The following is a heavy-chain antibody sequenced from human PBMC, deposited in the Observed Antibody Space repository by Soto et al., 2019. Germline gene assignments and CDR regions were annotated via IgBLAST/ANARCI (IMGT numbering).Heavy chain of an antibody. CDR2: ISAHNGDT. V-gene: IGHV1-18*04. D-gene: IGHD3-22*01. Sequence: ASVKVSCKASGYSFATYGFSWVRHAPGQGLECVGWISAHNGDTHYSQKFQGRVTLTTDTSTTTGYMELRSLTSDDTAVYFCATEPIYYNDGSGYYPLGHWGQGTLVTVSS. CDR1: GYSFATYG. J-gene: IGHJ4*02. CDR3: ATEPIYYNDGSGYYPLGH.